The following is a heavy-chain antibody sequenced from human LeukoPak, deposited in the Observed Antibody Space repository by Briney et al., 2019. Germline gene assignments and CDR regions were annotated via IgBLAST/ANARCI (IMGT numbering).Heavy chain of an antibody. CDR3: ARGRDGASGGSFYNWFDP. Sequence: PSETLSLTCTVSGGSISSSSYYWGWIRQPPGKGLEWIGSIYYSGSTYYNPSLKSRVTISVDTSKNQFSLKLSSVTAADTAVYYCARGRDGASGGSFYNWFDPWGQGTLVTVSS. J-gene: IGHJ5*02. CDR2: IYYSGST. CDR1: GGSISSSSYY. D-gene: IGHD2-15*01. V-gene: IGHV4-39*01.